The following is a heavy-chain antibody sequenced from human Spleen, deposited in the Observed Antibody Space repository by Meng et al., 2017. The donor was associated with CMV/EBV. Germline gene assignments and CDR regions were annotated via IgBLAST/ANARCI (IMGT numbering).Heavy chain of an antibody. CDR3: ARVDTAYDLPLDF. V-gene: IGHV3-66*02. Sequence: GGSLRLSCAASGFTVSGNYMNWVRQAPGKGLEWVAGIYTGGTTYYADSVKGRFTISRDNSKNTVYLQMNGLRTEDTAVYYCARVDTAYDLPLDFWGQGTLVTVSS. CDR2: IYTGGTT. D-gene: IGHD5-12*01. J-gene: IGHJ4*02. CDR1: GFTVSGNY.